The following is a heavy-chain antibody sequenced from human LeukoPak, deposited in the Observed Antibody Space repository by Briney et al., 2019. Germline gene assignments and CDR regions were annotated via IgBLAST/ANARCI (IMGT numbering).Heavy chain of an antibody. D-gene: IGHD2-2*01. J-gene: IGHJ2*01. CDR1: GFTFSSYG. Sequence: GGSLRLSWAASGFTFSSYGMHWVRQAPGKGLEWVAYVNGIHTKYYTDSVKGRFTISRDNAKNSLWLQMNSLRAEDTAVYYCARSKKYYFDVWGRGTLVTVSS. CDR3: ARSKKYYFDV. V-gene: IGHV3-48*04. CDR2: VNGIHTK.